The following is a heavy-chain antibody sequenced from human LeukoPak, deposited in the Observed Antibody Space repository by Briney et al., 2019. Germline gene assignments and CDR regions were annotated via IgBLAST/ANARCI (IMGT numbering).Heavy chain of an antibody. CDR3: AREDSSGFDY. CDR1: GGSISSYY. D-gene: IGHD6-19*01. Sequence: SETLSLTCTVSGGSISSYYWSWIRQPPGKGLEWIGYIYYSGSTNYNPSLKSRVTISVDTSKNQFSLKLSSVTAADTAVYYRAREDSSGFDYWGQGTLVTASS. V-gene: IGHV4-59*01. J-gene: IGHJ4*02. CDR2: IYYSGST.